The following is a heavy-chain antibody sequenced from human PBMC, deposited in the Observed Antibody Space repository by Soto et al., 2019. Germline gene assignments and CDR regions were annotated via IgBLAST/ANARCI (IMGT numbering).Heavy chain of an antibody. Sequence: QVQLVESGGALVKPRGSLRLSCAASGFNFSDFYISWIRQAPGKGLEWVSFISATGETIYYAESVKGRFTISRDNAQKSLVLQMNSLRDEDTAIYYCASQLQGSRRKYYFHFWGQGTLVTVSS. CDR3: ASQLQGSRRKYYFHF. J-gene: IGHJ4*02. CDR1: GFNFSDFY. CDR2: ISATGETI. D-gene: IGHD1-26*01. V-gene: IGHV3-11*01.